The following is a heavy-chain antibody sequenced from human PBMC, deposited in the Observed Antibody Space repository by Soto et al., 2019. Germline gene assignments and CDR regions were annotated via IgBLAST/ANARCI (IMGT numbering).Heavy chain of an antibody. Sequence: GGSLRLSCSVSGCTFSAYSMHWVRQAPGKGLEYVAVITDSGYTSKEADSVKGRFTISRDNSKSTLYLQMNSLRAEDTAIYYCAQNGQWLATPPVAWGQGSLVTVSS. CDR1: GCTFSAYS. CDR3: AQNGQWLATPPVA. CDR2: ITDSGYTS. J-gene: IGHJ4*02. V-gene: IGHV3-64*04. D-gene: IGHD6-19*01.